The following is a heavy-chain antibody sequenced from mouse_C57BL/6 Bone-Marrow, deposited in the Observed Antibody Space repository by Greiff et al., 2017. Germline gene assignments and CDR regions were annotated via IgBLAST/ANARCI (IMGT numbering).Heavy chain of an antibody. CDR1: GYTFTDYE. J-gene: IGHJ2*01. CDR3: RKDGNYGYFDY. D-gene: IGHD2-1*01. Sequence: QVQLQQSGAELVRPGASVTLSCKASGYTFTDYEMHWVKQTPVHGLEWIGAIDPETGGTAYNQKFKGKAILTADKSSSTAYMELRSLTSEDSAVYYCRKDGNYGYFDYGGQGTTLTVSS. CDR2: IDPETGGT. V-gene: IGHV1-15*01.